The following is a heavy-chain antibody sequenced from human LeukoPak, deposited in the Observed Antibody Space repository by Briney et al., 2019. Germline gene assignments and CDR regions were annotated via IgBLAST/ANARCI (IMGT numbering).Heavy chain of an antibody. Sequence: GGSLRLSCAASRFTFGSYAMSWVRQAPGKGLEWVAVISYDGSNKYYADSVKGRFTISRDNSKNTLYLQMNSLRAEDTAVYYCARDGDLWELLFYFDYWGQGTLVTVSS. J-gene: IGHJ4*02. V-gene: IGHV3-30-3*01. CDR1: RFTFGSYA. D-gene: IGHD1-26*01. CDR3: ARDGDLWELLFYFDY. CDR2: ISYDGSNK.